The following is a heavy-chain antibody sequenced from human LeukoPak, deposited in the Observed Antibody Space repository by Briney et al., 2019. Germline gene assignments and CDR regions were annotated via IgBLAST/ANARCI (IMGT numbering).Heavy chain of an antibody. V-gene: IGHV1-18*01. CDR3: ERDEGVCSGGSCYSGSVGLFDY. CDR2: ISAYNGNT. J-gene: IGHJ4*02. D-gene: IGHD2-15*01. CDR1: GYTFTSYG. Sequence: GASVKVSCKASGYTFTSYGISWVRQAAGQGLEWMGWISAYNGNTNYAQKLQRRVTITTDTSTSTASMELRSLRSDDTAVYYCERDEGVCSGGSCYSGSVGLFDYWGQGTLVTVSS.